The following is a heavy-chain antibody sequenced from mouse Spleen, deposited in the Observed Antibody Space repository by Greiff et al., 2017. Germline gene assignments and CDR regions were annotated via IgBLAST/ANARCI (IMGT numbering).Heavy chain of an antibody. Sequence: QVQLQQSGAELVKPGASVKISCKASGYAFSSYWMNWVKQRPGKGLEWIGYINPSSGYTKYNQKFKDKATLTADKSSSTAYMQLSSLTYEDSAVYYCAREGDRYEDDYWGQGTTLTVSS. V-gene: IGHV1-7*01. CDR3: AREGDRYEDDY. CDR1: GYAFSSYW. CDR2: INPSSGYT. J-gene: IGHJ2*01. D-gene: IGHD2-14*01.